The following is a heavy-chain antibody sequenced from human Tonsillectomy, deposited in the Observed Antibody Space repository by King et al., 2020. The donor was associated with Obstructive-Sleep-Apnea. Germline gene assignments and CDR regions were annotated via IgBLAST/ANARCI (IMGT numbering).Heavy chain of an antibody. Sequence: VQLQESGPGLVKPSETLSLTCTVSGGSISSYSWAWIRQPAGEGLEWIGRMFTSGRTNCNPSLKSRVTMSVDTSKNQFSLKLSSVTAAVTAVYYCARDVPYDWLVPYYYYGMDVWGQGTTVTVSS. J-gene: IGHJ6*02. CDR3: ARDVPYDWLVPYYYYGMDV. D-gene: IGHD3-9*01. CDR2: MFTSGRT. CDR1: GGSISSYS. V-gene: IGHV4-4*07.